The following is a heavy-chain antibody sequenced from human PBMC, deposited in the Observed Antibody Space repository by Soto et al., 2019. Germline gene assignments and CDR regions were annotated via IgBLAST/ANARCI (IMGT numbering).Heavy chain of an antibody. V-gene: IGHV1-46*03. Sequence: ASVKVSCKASGYTITIYYMHWVRQAPRQGLEWMGIINPSGGSTSYAQKFQGRVTMTRDTSTSTVYMELSSLRSEDTAVYYCARGVRVATTRVWYYFDYWGQGTLVTVSS. J-gene: IGHJ4*02. CDR2: INPSGGST. D-gene: IGHD5-12*01. CDR1: GYTITIYY. CDR3: ARGVRVATTRVWYYFDY.